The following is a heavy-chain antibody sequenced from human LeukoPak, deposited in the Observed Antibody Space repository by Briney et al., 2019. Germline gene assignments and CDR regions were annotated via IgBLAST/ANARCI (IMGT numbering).Heavy chain of an antibody. CDR2: IYHSGST. V-gene: IGHV4-59*12. Sequence: SETLSLTCTVSGGSISSYYWSWIRQPPGKGLEWIGYIYHSGSTYYNPSLKSRVTISVDRSKNQFSLKLSSVTAADTAVYYCARIWFGELLVDYWGQGTLVTVSS. CDR1: GGSISSYY. J-gene: IGHJ4*02. D-gene: IGHD3-10*01. CDR3: ARIWFGELLVDY.